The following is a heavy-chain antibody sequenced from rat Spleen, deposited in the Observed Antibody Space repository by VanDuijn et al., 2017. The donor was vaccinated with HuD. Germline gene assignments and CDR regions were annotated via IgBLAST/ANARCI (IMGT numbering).Heavy chain of an antibody. D-gene: IGHD1-2*01. CDR3: ARADIASISTDGI. Sequence: EVQLVESGGGLVQPGRSLKLSCVASGFTFYYYWMTWLPQAPGKGLEWVASITNAGGGTHYPDSVKGRFTISRDIAKSTLYLQMNSLQTEDTATYYCARADIASISTDGIWGQGVMVTVSS. J-gene: IGHJ2*01. CDR1: GFTFYYYW. CDR2: ITNAGGGT. V-gene: IGHV5-31*01.